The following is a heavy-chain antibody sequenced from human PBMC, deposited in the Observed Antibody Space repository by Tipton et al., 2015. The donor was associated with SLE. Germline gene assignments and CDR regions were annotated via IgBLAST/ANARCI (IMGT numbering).Heavy chain of an antibody. D-gene: IGHD2-21*01. CDR1: NGSITSLYDY. CDR3: VRGHPHIVVLIGGGWFDP. V-gene: IGHV4-39*07. CDR2: VFYGGRY. J-gene: IGHJ5*02. Sequence: TLSLTCTVSNGSITSLYDYWGWVRQPPGEGLEWLGSVFYGGRYYYNASLRSRVTISVDTVKTQVSLKLTSVTAADTAIYYCVRGHPHIVVLIGGGWFDPWGQGTLVTVSS.